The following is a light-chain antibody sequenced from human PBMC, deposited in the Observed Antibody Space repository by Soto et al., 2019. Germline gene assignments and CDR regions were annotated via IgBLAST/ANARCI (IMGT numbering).Light chain of an antibody. CDR1: SSDVGAYNY. CDR2: KVS. Sequence: QSALTQPASVSGSPGQSITISCTGTSSDVGAYNYVSWYQHHPGKAPQLLIYKVSNRPSGVSNRFSGSKSANTASLTISGLQAEDEAEYFCASFTSTNTLWVFGGGTKLTVL. V-gene: IGLV2-14*01. J-gene: IGLJ3*02. CDR3: ASFTSTNTLWV.